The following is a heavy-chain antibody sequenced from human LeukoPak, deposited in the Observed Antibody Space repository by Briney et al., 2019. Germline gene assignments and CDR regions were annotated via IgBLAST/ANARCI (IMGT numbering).Heavy chain of an antibody. V-gene: IGHV3-66*01. Sequence: GGSLRLSCAASGFTFSSFAMSWVRQAPGKGLEWVSVIYSGGTTYYADSAKGRFTISRDNSKNTLYLQMNSLRAEDTAVYYCARAGCSSTSCFWGGTGFDYWGQGTLVTVSS. CDR2: IYSGGTT. J-gene: IGHJ4*02. D-gene: IGHD2-2*01. CDR3: ARAGCSSTSCFWGGTGFDY. CDR1: GFTFSSFA.